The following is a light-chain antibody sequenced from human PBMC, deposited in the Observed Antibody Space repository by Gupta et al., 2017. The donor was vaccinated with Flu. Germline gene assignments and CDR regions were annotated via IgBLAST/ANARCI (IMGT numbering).Light chain of an antibody. CDR3: SSYANSSNWV. V-gene: IGLV2-8*01. CDR1: SSDVGAYNS. Sequence: QSALTQPPSVSGSPGQSVTISFTGTSSDVGAYNSVSWYQQHPAKAPKLMIYEVSKRPSGVAGRFSGSKSGNTASLTISVLQEEDAADYYCSSYANSSNWVFGGGTKLTVL. J-gene: IGLJ3*02. CDR2: EVS.